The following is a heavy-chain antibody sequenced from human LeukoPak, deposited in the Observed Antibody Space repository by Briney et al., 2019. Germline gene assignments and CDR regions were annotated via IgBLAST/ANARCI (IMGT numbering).Heavy chain of an antibody. CDR1: GFTFSSYG. V-gene: IGHV3-33*01. J-gene: IGHJ6*02. D-gene: IGHD4-23*01. CDR3: ARDDYGSNYYYYGMDV. Sequence: GGSLRLSCAASGFTFSSYGMHWVRQAPGKGLEWVAVIWYDGSNKYYADSVKGRFTISRDNSKNTLYLQMNSLRAEDTAVYYCARDDYGSNYYYYGMDVWGQGTTVTVSS. CDR2: IWYDGSNK.